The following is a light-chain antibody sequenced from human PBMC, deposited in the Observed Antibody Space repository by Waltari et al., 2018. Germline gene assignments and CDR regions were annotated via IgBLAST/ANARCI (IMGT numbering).Light chain of an antibody. Sequence: SAVRTQPPSISVAPGQTAKIPCGGRTIGSKSVHWYQQRPGQPPQLLVFDDSARPSGIPDRFAGSHSEDTATLTISRVEAGDEADYYCQVWDSSSDWEFGEGTKLTV. V-gene: IGLV3-21*02. CDR3: QVWDSSSDWE. CDR2: DDS. CDR1: TIGSKS. J-gene: IGLJ2*01.